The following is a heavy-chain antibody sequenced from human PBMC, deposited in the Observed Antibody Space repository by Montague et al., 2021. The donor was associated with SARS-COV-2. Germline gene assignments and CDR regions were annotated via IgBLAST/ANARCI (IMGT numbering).Heavy chain of an antibody. CDR1: GGSFNDYY. Sequence: SETLSLTCAVYGGSFNDYYWSWIRQPPGKGLEWIGEINHGGSTNYSPSLKSRVTISADTSKNQFSLKLKSVTAADTANYYCARGHQGVAMIVVVMIGAKYYFDYGGQGGRVAVSS. CDR3: ARGHQGVAMIVVVMIGAKYYFDY. CDR2: INHGGST. V-gene: IGHV4-34*01. J-gene: IGHJ4*02. D-gene: IGHD3-22*01.